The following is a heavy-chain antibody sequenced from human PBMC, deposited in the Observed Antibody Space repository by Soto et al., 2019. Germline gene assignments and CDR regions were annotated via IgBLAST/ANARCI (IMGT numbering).Heavy chain of an antibody. V-gene: IGHV4-4*07. Sequence: LSLTCTVSGGSISSYYWSWIRQPAGKGLEWIGRIYTSGSTNYNPSLKSRVTMSVDTSKNQFSLKLSSVTAADTAVYYCARDTYSSGSVNWFDPWGQGTLVTVSS. D-gene: IGHD6-19*01. CDR1: GGSISSYY. J-gene: IGHJ5*02. CDR2: IYTSGST. CDR3: ARDTYSSGSVNWFDP.